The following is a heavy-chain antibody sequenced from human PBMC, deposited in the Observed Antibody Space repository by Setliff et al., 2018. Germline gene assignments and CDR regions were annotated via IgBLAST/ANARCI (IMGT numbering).Heavy chain of an antibody. D-gene: IGHD3-22*01. V-gene: IGHV3-7*01. J-gene: IGHJ3*02. Sequence: PGGSLRLSCAASGFTFSDHYMTWVRQAPGKGLEWVADIKQDGSTKYYLYSVKGRFTISRDNAKRSLYLQMNGLRADDTGVYYCVRDDADNYDAFDNWGQGTLVTVSS. CDR2: IKQDGSTK. CDR3: VRDDADNYDAFDN. CDR1: GFTFSDHY.